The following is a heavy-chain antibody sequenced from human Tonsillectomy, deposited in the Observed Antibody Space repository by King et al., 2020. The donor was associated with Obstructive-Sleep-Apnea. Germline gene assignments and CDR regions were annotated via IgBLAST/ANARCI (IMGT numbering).Heavy chain of an antibody. V-gene: IGHV5-10-1*01. D-gene: IGHD3-10*01. J-gene: IGHJ2*01. CDR2: IDPKDSYT. CDR3: ARRYYFGSGTYWYFDL. CDR1: GYDFSSHW. Sequence: VQLVESGAEVKKPGESLRISCKGSGYDFSSHWISWVRQVPGKGLEWMGKIDPKDSYTGYSPSFQGHITISVDKSFSTAYLQWSSLKASDSAMYYCARRYYFGSGTYWYFDLWGRGSLVTVSS.